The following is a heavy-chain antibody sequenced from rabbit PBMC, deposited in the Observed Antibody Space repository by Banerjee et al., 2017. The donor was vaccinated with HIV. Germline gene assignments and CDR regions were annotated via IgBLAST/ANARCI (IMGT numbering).Heavy chain of an antibody. D-gene: IGHD4-1*01. V-gene: IGHV1S47*01. CDR3: ARDLAGVVGWNLNL. CDR1: GFSFNNNYV. CDR2: INTGSGSA. Sequence: QEQLVESGGGLVQPEGSLTLTCTASGFSFNNNYVMCWVRQAPGKGLEWIACINTGSGSAYYANWVISRFTISRSTSLNTVDLKMTSLTAADTATYFCARDLAGVVGWNLNLWGPGTLVTVS. J-gene: IGHJ4*01.